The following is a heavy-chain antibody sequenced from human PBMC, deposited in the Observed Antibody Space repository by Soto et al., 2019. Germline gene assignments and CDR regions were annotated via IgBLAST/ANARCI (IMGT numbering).Heavy chain of an antibody. J-gene: IGHJ4*02. CDR1: GYTFTSYA. Sequence: QVQLVQSGAEVKKPGASVKVSCKASGYTFTSYAISWVRQATGQGLEWMGWISDNNGNTNYTQTLQGRVTMTTATATSTAYMDLRGQISYDTAVYNCARDATPADYWSQGALWTVSS. CDR3: ARDATPADY. V-gene: IGHV1-18*01. CDR2: ISDNNGNT.